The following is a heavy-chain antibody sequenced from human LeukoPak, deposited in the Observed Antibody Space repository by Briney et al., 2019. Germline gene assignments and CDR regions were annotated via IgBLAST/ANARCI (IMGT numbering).Heavy chain of an antibody. CDR3: AKSIPTIAVAVSTRQ. Sequence: GGSLRLSCGASGFTFNNYAMSWVRHAPGKGLEWVAFIRYDGSDKHYADSVKGRFTISGDNSKNTLYLQMNSLRAEDTAVYYCAKSIPTIAVAVSTRQWGQGTLVTVSS. J-gene: IGHJ4*02. V-gene: IGHV3-30*02. D-gene: IGHD6-19*01. CDR2: IRYDGSDK. CDR1: GFTFNNYA.